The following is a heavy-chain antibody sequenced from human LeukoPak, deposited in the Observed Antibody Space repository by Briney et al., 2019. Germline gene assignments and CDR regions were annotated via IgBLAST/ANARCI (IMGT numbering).Heavy chain of an antibody. CDR1: GDSVSSNSVT. V-gene: IGHV6-1*01. CDR3: ARATSMNFDY. CDR2: TYYRSQWKT. J-gene: IGHJ4*02. Sequence: SQTLSLTCGISGDSVSSNSVTWNWIRQSPSSGLEWLGRTYYRSQWKTDYSVSVKSRIVVTPDTSKNQFSLQLNSVTPEDTAVYYCARATSMNFDYWGQGALVTVSS.